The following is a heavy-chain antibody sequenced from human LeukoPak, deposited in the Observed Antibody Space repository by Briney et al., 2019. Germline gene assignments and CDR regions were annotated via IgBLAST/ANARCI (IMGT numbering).Heavy chain of an antibody. CDR2: ISSSSSYT. CDR3: ARAPSVRYNWFDP. D-gene: IGHD2-2*01. Sequence: GGSLRLSCAASGFTFNDYYMSWIRQAPGKGLEWVSYISSSSSYTNYADSVKGRFTISRDNAKSSLYLQMNSLRAEDTAVYYCARAPSVRYNWFDPWGQGILVTVSS. CDR1: GFTFNDYY. J-gene: IGHJ5*02. V-gene: IGHV3-11*06.